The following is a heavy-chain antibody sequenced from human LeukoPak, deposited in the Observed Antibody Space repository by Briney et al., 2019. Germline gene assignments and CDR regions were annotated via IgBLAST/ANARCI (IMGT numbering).Heavy chain of an antibody. CDR1: GFTFSSYA. CDR3: AREVGGYCSGGSCYSGWFDP. Sequence: GSLRLSCAASGFTFSSYAMSWVRQAPGKGLEWVSSITSSGGYIYYAVSVKGRFTISRDNAKNSLYLQMNSLSAEDTAVYYCAREVGGYCSGGSCYSGWFDPWGQGTLVTVSS. D-gene: IGHD2-15*01. CDR2: ITSSGGYI. V-gene: IGHV3-21*01. J-gene: IGHJ5*02.